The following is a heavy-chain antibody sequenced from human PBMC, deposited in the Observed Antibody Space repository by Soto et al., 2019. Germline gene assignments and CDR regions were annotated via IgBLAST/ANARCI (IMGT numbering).Heavy chain of an antibody. Sequence: SVKVSCKASGGTFSSYAISWVRQAPGQGLEWMGGIIPIFGTANYAQKFQGRVTITADESTSTAYMELSSLRSEDTAVYYCASTPTIDYYYYGMDVWGQGTTVTVSS. CDR3: ASTPTIDYYYYGMDV. V-gene: IGHV1-69*13. CDR1: GGTFSSYA. CDR2: IIPIFGTA. J-gene: IGHJ6*02. D-gene: IGHD1-26*01.